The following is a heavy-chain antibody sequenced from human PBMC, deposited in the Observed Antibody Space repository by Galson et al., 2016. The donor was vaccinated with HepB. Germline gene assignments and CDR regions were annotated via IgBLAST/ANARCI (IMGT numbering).Heavy chain of an antibody. V-gene: IGHV2-5*02. CDR3: AHSQQRQSQFNYFDY. CDR1: GFSLITSGMG. D-gene: IGHD6-25*01. J-gene: IGHJ4*02. Sequence: PALVKPTQTLTLTRTFSGFSLITSGMGVGWIRQPPGKALEWLALIYWDDDKRYSPSLKSRLTITKDTSKNQVVLTMTNMDPVDTATYFCAHSQQRQSQFNYFDYLGQGTLVTVSS. CDR2: IYWDDDK.